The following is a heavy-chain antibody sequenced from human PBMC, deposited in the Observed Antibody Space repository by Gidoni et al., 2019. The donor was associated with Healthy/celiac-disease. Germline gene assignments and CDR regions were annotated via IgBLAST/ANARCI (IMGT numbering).Heavy chain of an antibody. Sequence: QLQLQESGPGLVKPSETLSLTCTVSGGSISSSSYYWGWIRQPPGKGLEWIGSSYYSGSTYYNPSLKSRVTISVDTSKNQFSLKLSSVTAADTAVYYCARPMVRGVINSDFDYWGQGTLVTVSS. J-gene: IGHJ4*02. D-gene: IGHD3-10*01. CDR1: GGSISSSSYY. CDR3: ARPMVRGVINSDFDY. V-gene: IGHV4-39*01. CDR2: SYYSGST.